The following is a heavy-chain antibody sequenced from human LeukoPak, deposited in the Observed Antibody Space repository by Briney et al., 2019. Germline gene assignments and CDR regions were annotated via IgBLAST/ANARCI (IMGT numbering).Heavy chain of an antibody. D-gene: IGHD6-19*01. V-gene: IGHV3-21*01. Sequence: GGSLRLSCAASGFTFSSYSMNCVRQAPGKGLEWVSSISSSSSYIYYADSVKGRFTISRDNAKNSLYLQMNSLRAEDTAVYYCARYSSGWYWGAFDIWGQGTMVTVSS. CDR1: GFTFSSYS. J-gene: IGHJ3*02. CDR2: ISSSSSYI. CDR3: ARYSSGWYWGAFDI.